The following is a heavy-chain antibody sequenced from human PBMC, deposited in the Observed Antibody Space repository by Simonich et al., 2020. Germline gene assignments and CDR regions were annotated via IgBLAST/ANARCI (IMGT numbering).Heavy chain of an antibody. Sequence: QVQLVQSGAEVKKPGASVKVSCKASGYTFTSYGISWVRQAPGQGFGWMGWISAYKGNTNYDRKLQGRVTMTTDTSTSTAYMELRSLRSDDTAVYYCARDQGGRAAAATDYWGQGTLVTVSS. V-gene: IGHV1-18*01. CDR3: ARDQGGRAAAATDY. CDR2: ISAYKGNT. D-gene: IGHD6-13*01. J-gene: IGHJ4*02. CDR1: GYTFTSYG.